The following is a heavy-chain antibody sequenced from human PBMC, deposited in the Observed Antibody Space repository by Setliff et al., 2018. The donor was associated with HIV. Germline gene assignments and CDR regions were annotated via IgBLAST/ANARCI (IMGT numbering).Heavy chain of an antibody. J-gene: IGHJ6*03. V-gene: IGHV1-69*13. Sequence: SVKVSCKASGGTFSRHAISWVRQAPGQGLEWMGWIIPISGTADYAQKFQGRVTLTADESTSTAYMEVISLRPEDTAVYYCATLPRQRYYYYYYMDVRGKGTTVTASS. CDR3: ATLPRQRYYYYYYMDV. CDR2: IIPISGTA. D-gene: IGHD1-26*01. CDR1: GGTFSRHA.